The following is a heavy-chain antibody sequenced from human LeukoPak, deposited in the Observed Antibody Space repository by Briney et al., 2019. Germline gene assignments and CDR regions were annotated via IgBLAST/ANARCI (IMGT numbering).Heavy chain of an antibody. CDR2: IYHSGST. V-gene: IGHV4-30-2*01. J-gene: IGHJ4*02. CDR1: GGSISSGGYS. D-gene: IGHD3-16*01. CDR3: VRGGKQGFDY. Sequence: SETLSLTCAVSGGSISSGGYSWSWIRQPPGKGLEWIGYIYHSGSTYYNPSLKSRVTISVDRSKNQFSLKLSSVIAADTAVYYCVRGGKQGFDYWGQGTLVTVSS.